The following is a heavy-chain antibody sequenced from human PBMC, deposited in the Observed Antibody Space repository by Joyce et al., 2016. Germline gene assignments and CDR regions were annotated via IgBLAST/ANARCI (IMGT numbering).Heavy chain of an antibody. V-gene: IGHV1-18*01. CDR1: GYTFASYG. D-gene: IGHD5-24*01. CDR3: ARDRRDGYNYNFDY. Sequence: QVQLVQSGAEVKKPGASVKVSCKASGYTFASYGLSWVRQAPGQGLEWMGLISAYNANTNYAQKLQGRVTRTTDSSTSTAYMELRSLRSDDTAVYYCARDRRDGYNYNFDYWGRGTLVTVSS. J-gene: IGHJ4*02. CDR2: ISAYNANT.